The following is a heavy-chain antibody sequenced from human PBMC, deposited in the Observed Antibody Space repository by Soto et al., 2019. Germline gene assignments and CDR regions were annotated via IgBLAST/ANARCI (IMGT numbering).Heavy chain of an antibody. Sequence: ASVKVSCKASGGTFSSYTISWVRQAPGQGLEWMGRIIPILGIANYAQKFQGRVTITADKSTSTAYTELSSLRSEDTAVYYCARDAPELLWFGELLSHWFDPWGQGTLVTVSS. V-gene: IGHV1-69*04. CDR2: IIPILGIA. CDR3: ARDAPELLWFGELLSHWFDP. J-gene: IGHJ5*02. D-gene: IGHD3-10*01. CDR1: GGTFSSYT.